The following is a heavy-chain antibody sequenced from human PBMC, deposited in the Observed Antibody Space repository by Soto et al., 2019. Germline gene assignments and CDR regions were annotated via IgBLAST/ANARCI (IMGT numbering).Heavy chain of an antibody. CDR3: ARLPTAAGSLDC. D-gene: IGHD6-13*01. V-gene: IGHV1-69*02. CDR1: GGTISSYP. CDR2: IIPILGIA. J-gene: IGHJ4*02. Sequence: QVQLVQSGAEVKKPGSSVKVSCKASGGTISSYPISWVRQAPGQGLEWMGRIIPILGIANYAQKFQVRVTLTAHTSTSTASMALSSLRSPDTAVYYCARLPTAAGSLDCWGQGTLVTVSS.